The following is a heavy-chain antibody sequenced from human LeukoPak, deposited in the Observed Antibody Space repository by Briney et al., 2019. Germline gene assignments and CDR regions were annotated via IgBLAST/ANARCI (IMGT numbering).Heavy chain of an antibody. V-gene: IGHV4-61*01. J-gene: IGHJ5*02. CDR1: GGSVSSGSYY. CDR3: ARGGMFRFDP. Sequence: SETLSLTCTVSGGSVSSGSYYWSWIRQPPGKGLEWIGYIYYSGSTNYNPSLKSRVTISEDTSKNQFSLKLSSVTAADTAVYYCARGGMFRFDPWGQGTLVTVSS. D-gene: IGHD3-10*02. CDR2: IYYSGST.